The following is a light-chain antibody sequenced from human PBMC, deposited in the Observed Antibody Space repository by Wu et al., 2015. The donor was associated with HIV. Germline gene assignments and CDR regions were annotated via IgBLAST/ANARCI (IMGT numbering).Light chain of an antibody. CDR3: QQYGSSPYT. CDR2: GAS. J-gene: IGKJ2*01. Sequence: EIVLTQSPATLSLSPGERATLSCRTSQSVSSYLVWYQQKPGQAPRLLIYGASIRATGVPARFSGSGSGTEFTLTISRLEPEDFAVYYCQQYGSSPYTFGQGTKLEIK. V-gene: IGKV3-20*01. CDR1: QSVSSY.